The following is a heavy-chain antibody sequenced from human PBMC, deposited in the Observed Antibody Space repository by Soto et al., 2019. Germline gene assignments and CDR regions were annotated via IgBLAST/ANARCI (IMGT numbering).Heavy chain of an antibody. V-gene: IGHV1-18*01. CDR1: GYTFTSYG. CDR2: ISTYNGHT. J-gene: IGHJ3*02. Sequence: EASVKVSCKASGYTFTSYGISWVRQAPGQGLEWMGWISTYNGHTNYAQKLQGRVTMTTDTSTSTAYMELSRLRSDDTAVYYCAAWIAVAGDDDAFDIWGQGTMVTVSS. D-gene: IGHD6-19*01. CDR3: AAWIAVAGDDDAFDI.